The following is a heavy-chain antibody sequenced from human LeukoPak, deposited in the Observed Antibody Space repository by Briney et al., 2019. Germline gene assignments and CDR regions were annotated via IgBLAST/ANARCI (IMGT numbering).Heavy chain of an antibody. CDR1: GFTFDDYA. Sequence: GGSLRLSCAASGFTFDDYAMHWVRQAPGKGLEWVSGISWSSGSIGYADSVKGRFTISRDNAKNSLYLQMNSLRAEDTALYYCAKQELRGYSSPLGCWGQGTLVTVSS. V-gene: IGHV3-9*01. CDR3: AKQELRGYSSPLGC. J-gene: IGHJ4*02. D-gene: IGHD5-18*01. CDR2: ISWSSGSI.